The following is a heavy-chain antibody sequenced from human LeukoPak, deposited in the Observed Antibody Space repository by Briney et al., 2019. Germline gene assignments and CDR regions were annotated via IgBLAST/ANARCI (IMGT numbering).Heavy chain of an antibody. CDR3: ARETATFDY. CDR2: INTDGSST. CDR1: GFTFSSYW. V-gene: IGHV3-74*01. D-gene: IGHD1-1*01. J-gene: IGHJ4*02. Sequence: GSLRLSCAASGFTFSSYWMHWVRQAPGEGLVWVSRINTDGSSTSYADSVKGRFTISRDNARNTLYLQMNSLRAEDTAVYYCARETATFDYWGQGTLVTVSS.